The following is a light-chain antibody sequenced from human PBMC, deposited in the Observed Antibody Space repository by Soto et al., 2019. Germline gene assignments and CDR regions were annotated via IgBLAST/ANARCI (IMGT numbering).Light chain of an antibody. V-gene: IGLV1-44*01. CDR1: SSNIGSNA. J-gene: IGLJ3*02. CDR3: AAWDDSLNGWV. CDR2: SNN. Sequence: QSVLTQPPSASGTPGQRVTISCSGSSSNIGSNAVNWYQQLPGTAPKLLIYSNNHRPSGVPDRFSGSKSGTSASLAISGVQSEDEADYYCAAWDDSLNGWVFGGGTQLTVL.